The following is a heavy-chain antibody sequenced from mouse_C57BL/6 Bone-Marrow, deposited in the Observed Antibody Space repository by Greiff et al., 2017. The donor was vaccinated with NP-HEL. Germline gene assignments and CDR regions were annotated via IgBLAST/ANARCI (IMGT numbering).Heavy chain of an antibody. Sequence: QVQLQQPGAELVKPGASVKLSCKASGYTFTSYWMHWVKQRPGQGLEWIGMIHPNSGSTNYNEKFKSKATLTVDKSSSTAYMQLSSLTSEDSAVYYCARSKVRLRHYAMDDWGQGTSVTVAS. CDR2: IHPNSGST. CDR3: ARSKVRLRHYAMDD. V-gene: IGHV1-64*01. J-gene: IGHJ4*01. CDR1: GYTFTSYW. D-gene: IGHD3-2*02.